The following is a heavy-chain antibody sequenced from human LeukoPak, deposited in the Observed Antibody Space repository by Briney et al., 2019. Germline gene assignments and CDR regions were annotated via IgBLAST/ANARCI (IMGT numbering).Heavy chain of an antibody. CDR2: INPSGGGT. V-gene: IGHV1-2*02. CDR1: GYTFTGYY. CDR3: ARRYCSGGSCYPDY. Sequence: ASVRVSCKASGYTFTGYYIHWVRQAPGQGLEWMGWINPSGGGTKYAQKLQGRVTMTRDTSISTAYMELSRLASDDTAVYFCARRYCSGGSCYPDYWGQGTLVTVSS. D-gene: IGHD2-15*01. J-gene: IGHJ4*02.